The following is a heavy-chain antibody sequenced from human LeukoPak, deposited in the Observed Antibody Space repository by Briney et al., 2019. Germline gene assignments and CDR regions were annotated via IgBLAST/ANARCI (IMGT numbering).Heavy chain of an antibody. Sequence: GGSLRLSCAASGFTFSSYAMHWVRQAPGKGLEWVAVISYDGSNKYYADSVKGRFTISRDNSKNTLYLQMNSLRAEDTAVYYCARGYGDSGFHYWGQGTLVTVSS. CDR1: GFTFSSYA. D-gene: IGHD4-17*01. CDR2: ISYDGSNK. V-gene: IGHV3-30-3*01. J-gene: IGHJ4*02. CDR3: ARGYGDSGFHY.